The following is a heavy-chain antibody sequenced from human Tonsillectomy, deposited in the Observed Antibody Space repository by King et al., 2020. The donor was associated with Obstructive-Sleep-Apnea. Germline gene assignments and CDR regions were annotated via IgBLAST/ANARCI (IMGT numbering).Heavy chain of an antibody. J-gene: IGHJ6*02. Sequence: VQLQQWGAGLLKPSETLSLTCAVYGGSFSGYYWSWIRQPLGKGLEWIGEINHSGSTNYNPSLKSRVSISVDTSKNQFSLNLSSVTAADTAVYYFARSGRPDAWGQGTTVTVSS. D-gene: IGHD1-26*01. V-gene: IGHV4-34*01. CDR2: INHSGST. CDR1: GGSFSGYY. CDR3: ARSGRPDA.